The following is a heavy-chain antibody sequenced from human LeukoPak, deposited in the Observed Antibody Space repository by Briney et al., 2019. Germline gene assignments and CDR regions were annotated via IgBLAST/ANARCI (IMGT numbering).Heavy chain of an antibody. J-gene: IGHJ6*02. CDR2: ISGSGGST. Sequence: PGGSLRLSCAASGFTFSSYAMSWVRQAPGKGLEGVSAISGSGGSTYYADSVKGRFTISRDNSKNTLYLQMNSLRAEDTAVYYCAKDGNYDFWSGYLGGMDVWGQGTTVTVSS. V-gene: IGHV3-23*01. CDR1: GFTFSSYA. D-gene: IGHD3-3*01. CDR3: AKDGNYDFWSGYLGGMDV.